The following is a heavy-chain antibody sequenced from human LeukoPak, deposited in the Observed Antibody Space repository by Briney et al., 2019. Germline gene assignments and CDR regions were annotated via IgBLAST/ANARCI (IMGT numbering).Heavy chain of an antibody. CDR1: GFTFSGHA. CDR3: AKDGGGSLEWLPPMDV. V-gene: IGHV3-23*01. D-gene: IGHD3-3*01. J-gene: IGHJ6*02. Sequence: GGSLRVSCAASGFTFSGHAMGWVRQAPGKGLEWVSSITGSGGGTYYGDSVKGRFTISRDNSMNTLFLQMNSLRAEDTAVYYCAKDGGGSLEWLPPMDVWGQGTTVTVSS. CDR2: ITGSGGGT.